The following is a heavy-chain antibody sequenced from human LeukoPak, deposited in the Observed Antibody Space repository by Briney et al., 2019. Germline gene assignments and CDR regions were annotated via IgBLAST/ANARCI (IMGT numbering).Heavy chain of an antibody. V-gene: IGHV4-39*01. Sequence: PSETLSLTRTVSGGSISSSSYYWGWIRQPPGKGLEWIGSIYYSGSTYYNPSLKSRVTISVDTSKNQFSLKLSSVTAADTAVYYCARSMVRGVIISMIDYWGQGTLVTVSS. D-gene: IGHD3-10*01. CDR1: GGSISSSSYY. CDR2: IYYSGST. J-gene: IGHJ4*02. CDR3: ARSMVRGVIISMIDY.